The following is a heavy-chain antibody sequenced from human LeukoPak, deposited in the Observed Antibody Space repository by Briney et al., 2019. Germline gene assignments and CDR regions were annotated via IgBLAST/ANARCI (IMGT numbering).Heavy chain of an antibody. Sequence: ASVKVSCKASGGTFSSYAISWVRQAPGQGLEWMGGIIPIFGTANYAQKFQGRVTIITDESTSTAYMELSSLRSEDTAVYYCARGWDRSYGFLDYWGQGTLVTVSS. V-gene: IGHV1-69*05. D-gene: IGHD5-18*01. J-gene: IGHJ4*02. CDR1: GGTFSSYA. CDR3: ARGWDRSYGFLDY. CDR2: IIPIFGTA.